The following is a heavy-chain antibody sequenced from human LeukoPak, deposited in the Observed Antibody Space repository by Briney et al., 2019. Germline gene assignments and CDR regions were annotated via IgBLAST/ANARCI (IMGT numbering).Heavy chain of an antibody. J-gene: IGHJ4*02. CDR1: GYTFTGFY. CDR3: TRGRIAAAGAIDY. V-gene: IGHV1-2*02. CDR2: INPRNGGS. Sequence: ASVKVSCKASGYTFTGFYIHWVRQAPGQGLEWMAWINPRNGGSHSAQKFQGRVTLTRDTSISTAYMEIHKLTSDDTAFYYCTRGRIAAAGAIDYWGQGARVSVSS. D-gene: IGHD6-13*01.